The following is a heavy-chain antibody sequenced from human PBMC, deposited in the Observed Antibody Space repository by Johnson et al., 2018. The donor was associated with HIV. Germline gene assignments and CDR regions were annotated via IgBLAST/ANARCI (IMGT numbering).Heavy chain of an antibody. Sequence: VQLVESLGVLVQPGGSLRLSCAASGFTFSNYWMHWVRQAPGKGLVWVSRMNGDGSSTTYADSVKGRFTISRDNSKNTLYLQMNSLRAEDTAVYYCAKDLGGGSSSLPGSWGHGTMVTVSS. CDR3: AKDLGGGSSSLPGS. D-gene: IGHD6-6*01. V-gene: IGHV3-74*01. CDR2: MNGDGSST. J-gene: IGHJ3*01. CDR1: GFTFSNYW.